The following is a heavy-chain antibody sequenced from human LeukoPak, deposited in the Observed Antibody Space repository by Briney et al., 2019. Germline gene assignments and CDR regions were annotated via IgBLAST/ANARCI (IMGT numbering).Heavy chain of an antibody. J-gene: IGHJ4*02. Sequence: GGSLRLSCAASGFTFSSYAMHWVRQSLGKGLEWVAVMSYVGFNKYYADSVKGRFTISRDNSKNTLYLQMNSLRAEDTAVYYCAKTKGYSHGYYFDYWGQGTLVTVSS. V-gene: IGHV3-30*18. CDR1: GFTFSSYA. CDR3: AKTKGYSHGYYFDY. D-gene: IGHD5-18*01. CDR2: MSYVGFNK.